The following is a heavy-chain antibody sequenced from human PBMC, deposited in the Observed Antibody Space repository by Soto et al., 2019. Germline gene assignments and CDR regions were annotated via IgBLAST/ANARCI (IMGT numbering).Heavy chain of an antibody. D-gene: IGHD4-17*01. CDR1: GFTFGNYV. CDR3: AKDPNGDYLGAFDC. CDR2: ISASGGGT. Sequence: QMLESGGGLVQPGGSLRLSCAASGFTFGNYVVTWVRQAPGRGLEWVSAISASGGGTFYADSVRGRFTISRDNYKNTLYVEMNSLRAEDTALYFCAKDPNGDYLGAFDCGGRGTMVIVSS. V-gene: IGHV3-23*01. J-gene: IGHJ3*01.